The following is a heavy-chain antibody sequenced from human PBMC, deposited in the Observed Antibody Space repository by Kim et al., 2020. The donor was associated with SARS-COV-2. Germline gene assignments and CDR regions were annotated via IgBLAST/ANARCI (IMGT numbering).Heavy chain of an antibody. CDR3: AKGRGNYPYFDY. CDR2: FVTSTGYT. Sequence: GGSLRLSCAASGVTFSNYAMSWVRQAPGKGLECVSLFVTSTGYTYYADSVKGRFTISRDNSENTLHLQLNSLRAEDTAIYYCAKGRGNYPYFDYWGQGTPVTVSS. J-gene: IGHJ4*02. CDR1: GVTFSNYA. V-gene: IGHV3-23*01. D-gene: IGHD1-26*01.